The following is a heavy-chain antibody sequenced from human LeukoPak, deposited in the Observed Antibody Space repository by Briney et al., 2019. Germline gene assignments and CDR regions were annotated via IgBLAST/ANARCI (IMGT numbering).Heavy chain of an antibody. CDR3: ARDPTDYIYGMDV. D-gene: IGHD1-26*01. J-gene: IGHJ6*02. Sequence: GRSLRLSCAASGFTFSSYSMNWVRQAPGKGLEWVSYISSSSSTIYYADSVKGRFTISRDNAKNSLYLQMNSLRAEDTAVYYCARDPTDYIYGMDVWGQGTTVTVSS. CDR2: ISSSSSTI. CDR1: GFTFSSYS. V-gene: IGHV3-48*01.